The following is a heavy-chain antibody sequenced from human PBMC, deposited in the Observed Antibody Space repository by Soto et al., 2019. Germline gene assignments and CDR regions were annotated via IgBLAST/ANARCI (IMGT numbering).Heavy chain of an antibody. D-gene: IGHD2-15*01. V-gene: IGHV4-39*02. CDR2: IYYSGST. CDR1: GGSISSSSYY. J-gene: IGHJ3*02. Sequence: TLSLTCTVSGGSISSSSYYCGWIRQPPGKGLEWIGSIYYSGSTYYNPSLKSRVTISVDTSKNQFSLKLSSVTAADTAVYYCARDIVVVVAASRTDAFDIWGQGTMVTVSS. CDR3: ARDIVVVVAASRTDAFDI.